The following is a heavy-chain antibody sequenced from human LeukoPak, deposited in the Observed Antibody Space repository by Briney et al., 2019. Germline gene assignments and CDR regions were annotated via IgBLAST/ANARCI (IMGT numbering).Heavy chain of an antibody. CDR2: IKTDGSFS. CDR1: GFTFNSYW. D-gene: IGHD4-17*01. CDR3: VKDRTTVTLFDY. J-gene: IGHJ4*02. V-gene: IGHV3-74*01. Sequence: GGSLRLSCAASGFTFNSYWMHWGRQAPGKGLGWVSRIKTDGSFSDYADAVKGRFTLSRDNAKNTLYLQMNSLRAEDSAVYYCVKDRTTVTLFDYWGQGALVTVSS.